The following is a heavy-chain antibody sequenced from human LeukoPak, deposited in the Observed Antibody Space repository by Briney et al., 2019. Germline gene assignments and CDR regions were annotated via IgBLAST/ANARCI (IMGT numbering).Heavy chain of an antibody. CDR2: INHSGST. J-gene: IGHJ4*02. CDR1: GGSFSGYY. V-gene: IGHV4-34*01. D-gene: IGHD2-15*01. Sequence: PSETLSLTCAVYGGSFSGYYWSWIRQPPGKGLEWIGEINHSGSTNYNPSLKSRVTISVDTSKNQFSLKLSSVTAADTAVYYCARAGCSGGSCPSFDYWGQGTLVTASS. CDR3: ARAGCSGGSCPSFDY.